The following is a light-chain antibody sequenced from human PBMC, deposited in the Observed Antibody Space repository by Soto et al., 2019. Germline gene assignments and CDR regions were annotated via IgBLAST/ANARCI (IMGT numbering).Light chain of an antibody. CDR1: QSVGHN. CDR2: ATS. J-gene: IGKJ4*01. Sequence: EIVVTQSPATLSVSPGERATLSCRASQSVGHNFAWYQQKPCQAPRLLIFATSTRATGVPARFSGSGSGTEFTLTISSLQSEDFAVYYCQQYGDGPLTFGGGAKVEIE. CDR3: QQYGDGPLT. V-gene: IGKV3-15*01.